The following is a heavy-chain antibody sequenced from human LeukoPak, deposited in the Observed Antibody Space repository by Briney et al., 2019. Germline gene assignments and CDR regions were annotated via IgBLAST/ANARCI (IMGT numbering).Heavy chain of an antibody. V-gene: IGHV4-34*01. J-gene: IGHJ4*02. CDR3: ARAGRSLALDY. D-gene: IGHD1-26*01. CDR2: INHSGST. Sequence: SETLSLTCAVYGGSFSGYYWSWIRQPPGKGLEWIGEINHSGSTNYNPSLKSRVTISVDTSKNQFSLKLSSVTAADTAVYYCARAGRSLALDYWGQGTLVTVSS. CDR1: GGSFSGYY.